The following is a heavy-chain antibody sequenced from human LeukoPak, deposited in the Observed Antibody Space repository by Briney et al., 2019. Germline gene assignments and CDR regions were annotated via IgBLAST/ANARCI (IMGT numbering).Heavy chain of an antibody. Sequence: GGSLRLSCAASGFTFSSYSMNWVRQAPGKGLEWVSSISSSSSYIYYADSVKGRFTISRDNAKNSLYLQMNSLRAEDTAVYYCARHGVATWFDPWGQGTLVTVSS. CDR3: ARHGVATWFDP. V-gene: IGHV3-21*01. CDR2: ISSSSSYI. D-gene: IGHD2-15*01. J-gene: IGHJ5*02. CDR1: GFTFSSYS.